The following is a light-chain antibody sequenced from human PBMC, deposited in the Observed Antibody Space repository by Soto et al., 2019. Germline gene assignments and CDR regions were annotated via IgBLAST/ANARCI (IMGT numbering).Light chain of an antibody. CDR2: AAS. CDR3: QKYSSVPV. Sequence: DIQMTQSPTSLSASVGDRVTITCRASQGIRNFVAWYQQKPGKAPKLLIYAASTLQSGVPSRFSDSGSGTDFTLTINGLQPEDVATYSCQKYSSVPVFGPGTKVEIK. J-gene: IGKJ3*01. V-gene: IGKV1-27*01. CDR1: QGIRNF.